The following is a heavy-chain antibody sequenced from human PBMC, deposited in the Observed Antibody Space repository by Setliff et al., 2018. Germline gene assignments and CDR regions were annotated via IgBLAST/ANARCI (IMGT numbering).Heavy chain of an antibody. D-gene: IGHD1-1*01. CDR3: ARTGTYRYFDY. V-gene: IGHV4-39*01. CDR2: IYYRGDT. CDR1: GGSISSGVYY. J-gene: IGHJ4*02. Sequence: SETLSLTCTVSGGSISSGVYYWAWIRLPPGKGLEWIGRIYYRGDTYYNASLKRRLTLSVDTSKNQVSLNLRSVTAADTAVYYCARTGTYRYFDYWGQGTQVTVSS.